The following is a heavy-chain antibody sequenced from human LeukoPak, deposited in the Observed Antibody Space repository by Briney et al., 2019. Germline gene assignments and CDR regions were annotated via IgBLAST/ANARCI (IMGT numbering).Heavy chain of an antibody. CDR1: GIKFSNYA. D-gene: IGHD1-26*01. CDR3: ATSGSVYTPV. Sequence: GGSLRLSCKASGIKFSNYALDWVRQAPGKGLEYVSAIGTNAGDTHYRGSVKGRFTISRDNSKNTLYLQMGSLRVDDTAVYYCATSGSVYTPVWGKGTTVIVSS. J-gene: IGHJ6*04. CDR2: IGTNAGDT. V-gene: IGHV3-64*02.